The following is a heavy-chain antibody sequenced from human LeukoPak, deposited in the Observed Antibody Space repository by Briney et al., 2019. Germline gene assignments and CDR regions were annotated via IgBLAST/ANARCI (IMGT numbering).Heavy chain of an antibody. D-gene: IGHD6-25*01. Sequence: PGGSLRLSCAASGFTFSSYAMSWVRQAPGKGLEWVSAISDSGDSTYYADSVKGRFTISRDNSKNTLYLQMNSLRVEDTAVYYCARDRHIAAAGYYFDYWGQGTLVTVSS. J-gene: IGHJ4*02. CDR3: ARDRHIAAAGYYFDY. CDR1: GFTFSSYA. V-gene: IGHV3-23*01. CDR2: ISDSGDST.